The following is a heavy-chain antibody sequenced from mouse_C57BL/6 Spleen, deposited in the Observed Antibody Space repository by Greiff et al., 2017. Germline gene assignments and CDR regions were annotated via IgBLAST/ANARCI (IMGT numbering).Heavy chain of an antibody. Sequence: QVQLQQPGAELVMPGASVKLSCKASGYTFTSYWMHWVKQRPGQGLEWIGEIDPSDSYTNYNQKFKGKSTLTVDKSSSTAYMQLSSLTSEDSAVYYCARNYYGSAMDYWGKGTSVTVSS. CDR2: IDPSDSYT. V-gene: IGHV1-69*01. J-gene: IGHJ4*01. D-gene: IGHD2-1*01. CDR3: ARNYYGSAMDY. CDR1: GYTFTSYW.